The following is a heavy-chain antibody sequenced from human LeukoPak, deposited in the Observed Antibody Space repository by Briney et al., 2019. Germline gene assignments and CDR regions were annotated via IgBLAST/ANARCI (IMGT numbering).Heavy chain of an antibody. J-gene: IGHJ4*02. D-gene: IGHD2-15*01. Sequence: GGSLRLSCAASGFTFSSYSMNWVRQAPGKGLEWVSSISSSSSYIYYADSVKGRFTISRDNAKNSLYLQMNSLRAEDTAVYYCARVQCAGGSCYSDYWGQGTLVTVSS. CDR2: ISSSSSYI. V-gene: IGHV3-21*01. CDR3: ARVQCAGGSCYSDY. CDR1: GFTFSSYS.